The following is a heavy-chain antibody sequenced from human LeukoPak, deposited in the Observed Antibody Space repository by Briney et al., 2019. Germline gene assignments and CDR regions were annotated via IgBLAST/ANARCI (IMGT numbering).Heavy chain of an antibody. CDR1: GYTFTNYD. CDR3: AREVYYDSSGYYN. D-gene: IGHD3-22*01. J-gene: IGHJ4*02. CDR2: MNPNSGNT. V-gene: IGHV1-8*03. Sequence: GASVEVSCKASGYTFTNYDINWVRQATGQGLEWMGWMNPNSGNTGYAQKFQGRVTITRNTSISTAYMELSSLRSEDTAVYYCAREVYYDSSGYYNWGQGTLVTVSS.